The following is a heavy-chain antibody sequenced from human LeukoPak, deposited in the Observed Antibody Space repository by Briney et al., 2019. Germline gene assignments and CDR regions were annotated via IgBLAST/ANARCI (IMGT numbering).Heavy chain of an antibody. CDR1: GFTFSSYA. V-gene: IGHV3-30*04. J-gene: IGHJ4*02. CDR2: ISYDGPNK. CDR3: ARGVRIAVAGNIDY. Sequence: GGSLRLSCGASGFTFSSYAMHWVRRAPGKGLEWVAVISYDGPNKNYADSVKGRFTISRDNSKNTLYLQMNSLRAEDTAVYYCARGVRIAVAGNIDYWGQGTLVTVSS. D-gene: IGHD6-19*01.